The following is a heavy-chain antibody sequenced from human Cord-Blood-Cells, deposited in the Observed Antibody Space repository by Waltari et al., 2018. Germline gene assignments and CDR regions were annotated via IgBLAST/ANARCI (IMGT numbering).Heavy chain of an antibody. D-gene: IGHD3-9*01. CDR3: ARDWELRYFDWIPNYNRFDP. J-gene: IGHJ5*02. Sequence: QVQLVQSGSELKKPGASVKVSCKASGYTFTSYAMNWVRQAPGQGLEWMGWINTNTGNPTYAQGFTGRFVFSLDTSVSTAYLQISSLKAEDTAVYYCARDWELRYFDWIPNYNRFDPWGQGTLVTVSS. CDR2: INTNTGNP. CDR1: GYTFTSYA. V-gene: IGHV7-4-1*02.